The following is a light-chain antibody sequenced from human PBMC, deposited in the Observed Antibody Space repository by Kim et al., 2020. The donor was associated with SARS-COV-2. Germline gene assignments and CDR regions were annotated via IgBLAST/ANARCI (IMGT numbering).Light chain of an antibody. CDR1: QSVGSW. J-gene: IGKJ2*01. CDR2: KAS. Sequence: LSSSIGDRVTITCRASQSVGSWMAWYQQKPGKAPKLMIYKASNLESGVPSRFSGSGSGTEFTLTISSLQAEDFATYYCQQYHSYSTFGQGTKLEI. CDR3: QQYHSYST. V-gene: IGKV1-5*03.